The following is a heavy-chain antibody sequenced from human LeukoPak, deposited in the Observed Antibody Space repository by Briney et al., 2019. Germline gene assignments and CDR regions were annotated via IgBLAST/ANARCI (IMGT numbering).Heavy chain of an antibody. Sequence: ASVKVSCKTSGYTFTSHGISWVRQAPGQGLEWMGWISAYNGNTNYAQKFQGRVTITADKSTSTAYMELSSLRSEDTAVYYCARHLRLGELSLPGYWGQGTLVTVSS. CDR2: ISAYNGNT. J-gene: IGHJ4*02. CDR3: ARHLRLGELSLPGY. V-gene: IGHV1-18*01. CDR1: GYTFTSHG. D-gene: IGHD3-16*02.